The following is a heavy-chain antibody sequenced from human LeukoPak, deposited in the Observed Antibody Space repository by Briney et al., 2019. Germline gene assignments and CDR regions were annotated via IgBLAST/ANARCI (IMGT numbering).Heavy chain of an antibody. CDR3: ATAKYSSSWYESGWFDP. D-gene: IGHD6-13*01. Sequence: ASVKVSCKVSGYTLTELSMHWVRQAPGKGLEWMEGFDPEDGETIYAQKFQGRVTMTEDTSTDTAYMELSSLRSEDTAVYYCATAKYSSSWYESGWFDPWGQGTLVTVSS. CDR2: FDPEDGET. CDR1: GYTLTELS. V-gene: IGHV1-24*01. J-gene: IGHJ5*02.